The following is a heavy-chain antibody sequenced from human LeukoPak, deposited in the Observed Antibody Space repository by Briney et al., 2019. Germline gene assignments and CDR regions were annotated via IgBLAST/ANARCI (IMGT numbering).Heavy chain of an antibody. J-gene: IGHJ4*02. CDR1: GGTFSSYA. D-gene: IGHD6-13*01. Sequence: SVKVSCKASGGTFSSYAISWVRQAPGQGLEWMGGIIPIFGTANYAQKFQGRVTITTDESTSTAYMELSSLRSEETAVYYCARARDSSHGFYYWGQGTLVTVSS. CDR3: ARARDSSHGFYY. V-gene: IGHV1-69*05. CDR2: IIPIFGTA.